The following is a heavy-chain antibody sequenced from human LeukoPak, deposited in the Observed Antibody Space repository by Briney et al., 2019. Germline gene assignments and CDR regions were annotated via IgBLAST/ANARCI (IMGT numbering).Heavy chain of an antibody. D-gene: IGHD3-10*01. CDR1: GFTFSSYW. CDR3: ARDYNFDY. Sequence: SGGSQRLSCAASGFTFSSYWMHWVRHAPGKGLVWVSRINRDGSSTSYADSVKGRLTISRDNAKNTLYLQMNSLRAEDTAVYYCARDYNFDYWGQGTLVTVSS. J-gene: IGHJ4*02. V-gene: IGHV3-74*01. CDR2: INRDGSST.